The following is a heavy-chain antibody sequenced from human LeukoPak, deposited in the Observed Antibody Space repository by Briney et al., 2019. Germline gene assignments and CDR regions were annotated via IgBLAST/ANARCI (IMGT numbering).Heavy chain of an antibody. D-gene: IGHD3-22*01. CDR3: ARSYSDYYDSSGYYDY. J-gene: IGHJ4*02. CDR1: GGSISSGGYY. Sequence: SETLSLTCTVSGGSISSGGYYWSWIRQHPGKGLEWIGYIYYSGSTYYNPSLKSRVTISVDTSKNQFSLKLSSVTAADTAVYYCARSYSDYYDSSGYYDYWGQGTLVTVSS. V-gene: IGHV4-31*03. CDR2: IYYSGST.